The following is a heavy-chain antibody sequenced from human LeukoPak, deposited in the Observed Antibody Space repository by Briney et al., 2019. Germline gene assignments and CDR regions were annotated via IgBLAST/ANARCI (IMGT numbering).Heavy chain of an antibody. CDR2: INHSGST. Sequence: PSETLSLTCAVYGGSFSGYYWSWIRQPPGKGLEWIGEINHSGSTNYNPSLKSRVTISVDTSKNQFSLKLSSVTAADTAVYYCARGGYGDYGWFDPWGRGTLVTVSS. CDR1: GGSFSGYY. CDR3: ARGGYGDYGWFDP. V-gene: IGHV4-34*01. D-gene: IGHD4-17*01. J-gene: IGHJ5*02.